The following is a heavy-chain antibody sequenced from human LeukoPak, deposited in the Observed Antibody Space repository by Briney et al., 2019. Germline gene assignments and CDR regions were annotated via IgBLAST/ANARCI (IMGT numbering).Heavy chain of an antibody. Sequence: PGGSLRLSCAASGFIFSSYAMSWVRQAPGKGLEWVSTISGSGGSTYYADSVKGRFTISRDNSKNTVYLQMNSLRAEDTAVYYCAGEPRLLDFWGQGTLVTVSS. CDR1: GFIFSSYA. D-gene: IGHD3-16*01. J-gene: IGHJ4*02. CDR3: AGEPRLLDF. V-gene: IGHV3-23*01. CDR2: ISGSGGST.